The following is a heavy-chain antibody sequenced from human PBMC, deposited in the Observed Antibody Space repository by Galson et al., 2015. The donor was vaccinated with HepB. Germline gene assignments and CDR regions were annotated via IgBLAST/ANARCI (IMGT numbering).Heavy chain of an antibody. Sequence: SLRLSCAASGFTFSSYAMSWVRQAPGKGLEWVSAISGSGGSTYYADSVKGRFTISRDNSKNTLYLQMNSLRAEDTAVYYCATPILYSSSWVPFDYWGQGTLVTVSS. V-gene: IGHV3-23*01. CDR2: ISGSGGST. J-gene: IGHJ4*02. CDR3: ATPILYSSSWVPFDY. D-gene: IGHD6-13*01. CDR1: GFTFSSYA.